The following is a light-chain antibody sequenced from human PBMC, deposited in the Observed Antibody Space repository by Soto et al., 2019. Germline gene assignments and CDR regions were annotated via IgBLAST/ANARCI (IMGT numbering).Light chain of an antibody. V-gene: IGKV3-11*01. CDR1: QSVSSY. CDR2: DAS. J-gene: IGKJ5*01. Sequence: EIVLTQSPATLSLSPGERATLSCRASQSVSSYLAWYQQKPAQAPRLLIYDASNRATGIPARFSGSGSGTDFPLTISSLEPEDFAVYYCQQRGNWPITFGQGTRLEIK. CDR3: QQRGNWPIT.